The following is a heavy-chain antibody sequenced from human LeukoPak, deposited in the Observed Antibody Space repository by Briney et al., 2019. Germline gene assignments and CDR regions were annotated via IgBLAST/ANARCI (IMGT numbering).Heavy chain of an antibody. D-gene: IGHD1-26*01. CDR2: INHSGST. CDR3: ARAPYSPDSYYYYMDV. CDR1: ARSFSGYY. V-gene: IGHV4-34*01. Sequence: SETLSLTCAVYARSFSGYYWSWIRQPQGKWLEWIGEINHSGSTNYNPSLKSRVTISVDSSKNQFSLRLSSVTAADTAVYYCARAPYSPDSYYYYMDVWGKGTTVTVSS. J-gene: IGHJ6*03.